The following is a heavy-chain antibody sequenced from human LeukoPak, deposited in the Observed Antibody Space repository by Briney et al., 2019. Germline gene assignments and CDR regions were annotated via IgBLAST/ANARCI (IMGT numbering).Heavy chain of an antibody. D-gene: IGHD2-15*01. CDR3: AKDVGYCSGGSCYPRTYYYYGMDV. Sequence: GGSLRLSCAASGFTFSDYYMTWIRQAPGKGLEWVSYISGVASDIHYADSVKGRFTISRDNAKNSLYLQMNSLRAEDTALYYCAKDVGYCSGGSCYPRTYYYYGMDVWGQGTTVTVSS. V-gene: IGHV3-11*01. J-gene: IGHJ6*02. CDR1: GFTFSDYY. CDR2: ISGVASDI.